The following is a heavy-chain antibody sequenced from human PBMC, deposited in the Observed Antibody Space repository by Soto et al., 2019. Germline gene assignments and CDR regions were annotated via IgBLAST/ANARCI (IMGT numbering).Heavy chain of an antibody. CDR2: VYFTGSA. J-gene: IGHJ4*02. Sequence: PSETLSLTCTASDDSITRSSYYWGWIRQPPGKGLEWIGSVYFTGSAYYNASLKSRATISVDTSKSQFSLKLRSVTAADTALYFCARTKGEIRLDYWGQGTLVTVSS. V-gene: IGHV4-39*01. CDR1: DDSITRSSYY. D-gene: IGHD2-21*01. CDR3: ARTKGEIRLDY.